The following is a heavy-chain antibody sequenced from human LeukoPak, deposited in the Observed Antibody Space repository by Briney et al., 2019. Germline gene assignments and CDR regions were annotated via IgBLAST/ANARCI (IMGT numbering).Heavy chain of an antibody. CDR1: GFTFSNAW. CDR2: IKSKPDGGTT. CDR3: STGWGFDL. D-gene: IGHD7-27*01. J-gene: IGHJ2*01. Sequence: GGSLRLSCAGSGFTFSNAWMSWVRQAPGKGLEWVGRIKSKPDGGTTDYAAPVKGRFTISRDDSKETMFLQMNSLKIEDTAIYYCSTGWGFDLWGRGALVTVSS. V-gene: IGHV3-15*01.